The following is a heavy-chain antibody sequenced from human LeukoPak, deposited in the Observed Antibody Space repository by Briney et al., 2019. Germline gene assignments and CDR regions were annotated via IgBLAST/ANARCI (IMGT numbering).Heavy chain of an antibody. CDR3: ARDGLAGYSSGWRPYYYYYGMDV. D-gene: IGHD6-19*01. J-gene: IGHJ6*02. Sequence: GASVKVSCKASGYTFTGYYMHWVRQAPGQGLEWMGWINPNSGGTNYAQEFQGRVTITRDTSISTAYMELSRLRSDDTAVYYCARDGLAGYSSGWRPYYYYYGMDVWGQGTTVTVSS. CDR1: GYTFTGYY. V-gene: IGHV1-2*02. CDR2: INPNSGGT.